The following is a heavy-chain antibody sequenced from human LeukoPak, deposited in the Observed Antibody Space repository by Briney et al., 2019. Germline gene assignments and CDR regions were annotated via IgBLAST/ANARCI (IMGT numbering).Heavy chain of an antibody. CDR3: ATFRGPFDY. V-gene: IGHV3-30*03. Sequence: GGSLRLSCAASGFTFSSYGMHWVRQAPGKGLEWVAVISYDGSNKYYADSVKGRFTISRDNSKNTLYLQMNSLRAEDTALYYCATFRGPFDYWGQGTLVTVSS. J-gene: IGHJ4*02. D-gene: IGHD3-10*01. CDR2: ISYDGSNK. CDR1: GFTFSSYG.